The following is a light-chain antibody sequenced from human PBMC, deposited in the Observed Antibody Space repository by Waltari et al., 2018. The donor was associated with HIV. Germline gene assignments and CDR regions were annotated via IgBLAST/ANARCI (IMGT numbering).Light chain of an antibody. CDR3: QQYYTYPWT. Sequence: AIRMTQSPSSFSASTGDRVTITCRASQVISSYLAWYQQKPGKAPKLLIYGASTLQSGGPSRFSGSGSETDFTLTISCLQSEDFATYYCQQYYTYPWTFGQGTKVEIK. CDR1: QVISSY. V-gene: IGKV1-8*01. CDR2: GAS. J-gene: IGKJ1*01.